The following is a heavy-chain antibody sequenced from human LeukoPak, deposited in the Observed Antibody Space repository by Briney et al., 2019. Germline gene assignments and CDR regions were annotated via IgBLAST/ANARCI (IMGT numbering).Heavy chain of an antibody. D-gene: IGHD6-6*01. J-gene: IGHJ4*02. CDR2: INPNSGGT. Sequence: VASVKVSCKASGYTFTGYYMHWVRQAPGQGLEWMGWINPNSGGTNYAQKFQGRVTMTRDTSISTAYMELSRLRSDDTAVYYCARDQSSLARQPINFDYWGQGTLVTVSS. CDR1: GYTFTGYY. V-gene: IGHV1-2*02. CDR3: ARDQSSLARQPINFDY.